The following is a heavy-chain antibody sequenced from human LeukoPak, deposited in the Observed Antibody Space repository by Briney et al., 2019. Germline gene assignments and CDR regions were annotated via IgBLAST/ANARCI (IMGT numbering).Heavy chain of an antibody. Sequence: GGSLRLSCAASGFTFDDYGMSWVRQAPGKGLEWVSGINWNGGSTGYADSVKGRFTISRDNAKNSLYLQMNSLRAEDTALYHCARGMGATDLTLYFDYWGQGTLVTVSS. V-gene: IGHV3-20*01. J-gene: IGHJ4*02. CDR1: GFTFDDYG. CDR2: INWNGGST. CDR3: ARGMGATDLTLYFDY. D-gene: IGHD1-26*01.